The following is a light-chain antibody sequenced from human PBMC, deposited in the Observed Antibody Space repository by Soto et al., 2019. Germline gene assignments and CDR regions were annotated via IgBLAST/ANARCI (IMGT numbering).Light chain of an antibody. CDR1: SSNIGAGFD. CDR2: GDS. J-gene: IGLJ2*01. Sequence: QSVLTQPPSVSGAPGPRVTISCTRSSSNIGAGFDVHWYQQLTGPGHKLLIYGDSNRPSGVPDRFSGSKSGASAPLAITALQAEDEADYYCQSYDSSLSVVFGGGTKLTVL. CDR3: QSYDSSLSVV. V-gene: IGLV1-40*01.